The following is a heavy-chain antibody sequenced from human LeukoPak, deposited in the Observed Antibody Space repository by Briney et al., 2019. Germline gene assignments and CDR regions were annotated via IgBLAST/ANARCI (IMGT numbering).Heavy chain of an antibody. CDR2: IYYSGST. D-gene: IGHD3-16*02. CDR1: DDSITMYY. J-gene: IGHJ3*02. Sequence: SETLSLTCSVSDDSITMYYWSWIRQPPGKGLEWIGYIYYSGSTNYNPSLKSRVTISVDTSKNQFSLKLSSVTAADTAVYYCARYTFGGVIVLDAFDIWGQGTMVTVSS. CDR3: ARYTFGGVIVLDAFDI. V-gene: IGHV4-59*01.